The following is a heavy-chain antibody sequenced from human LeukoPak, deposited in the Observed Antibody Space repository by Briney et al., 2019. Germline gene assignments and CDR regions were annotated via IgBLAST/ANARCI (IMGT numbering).Heavy chain of an antibody. CDR2: IIPIFGTA. J-gene: IGHJ4*02. D-gene: IGHD1-26*01. V-gene: IGHV1-69*13. CDR3: VRGGSGSYYSAIFDY. Sequence: GASVKVSCKASGGTFSSYAISWVRQAPGQGLEWTGGIIPIFGTANYAQEFQGRVTITADESTSTAYMELSSLRSEDTAVYYCVRGGSGSYYSAIFDYWGQGTLVTVSS. CDR1: GGTFSSYA.